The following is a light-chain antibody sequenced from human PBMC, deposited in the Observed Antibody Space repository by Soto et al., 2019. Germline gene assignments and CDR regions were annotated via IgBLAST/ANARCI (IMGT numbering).Light chain of an antibody. Sequence: EIVMTQSPATLSVSPGGRATLSCRASQSVGSFLAWYQQKPGQAPRLLIYDTSIRATGIPARFSGSGSGTDFTLTISSLEPEDFAVYYCQQRNSWPPTFTFGQGTRLEI. CDR1: QSVGSF. CDR2: DTS. CDR3: QQRNSWPPTFT. J-gene: IGKJ5*01. V-gene: IGKV3-11*01.